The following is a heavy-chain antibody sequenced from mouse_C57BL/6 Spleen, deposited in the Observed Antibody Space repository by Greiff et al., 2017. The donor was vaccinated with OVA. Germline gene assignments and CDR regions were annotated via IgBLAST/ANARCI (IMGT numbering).Heavy chain of an antibody. CDR1: GYTFTDYY. CDR2: INPNNGGT. CDR3: ARKKDYGSSFAFAY. V-gene: IGHV1-26*01. D-gene: IGHD1-1*01. Sequence: EVQLQQSGPELVKPGASVKISCKASGYTFTDYYMNWVKQSHGKSLEWIGDINPNNGGTSYNQKFKGKATLTVDKSSSTAYMELRSLTSEDSAVYYCARKKDYGSSFAFAYWGQGTLVTVSA. J-gene: IGHJ3*01.